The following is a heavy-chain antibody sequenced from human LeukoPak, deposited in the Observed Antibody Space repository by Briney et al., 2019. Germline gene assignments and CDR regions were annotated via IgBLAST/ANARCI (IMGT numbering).Heavy chain of an antibody. CDR1: GYTFTGYY. CDR3: ARAGSIATRHFDY. D-gene: IGHD6-6*01. CDR2: INPNSGGP. J-gene: IGHJ4*02. V-gene: IGHV1-2*02. Sequence: ASVKVSCKASGYTFTGYYMHWVRQAPGQGLEWMGWINPNSGGPNYAQKFQGRVTMTRDTSISTAYMELSRLRSDDTAVYYCARAGSIATRHFDYWGQGTLVTVSS.